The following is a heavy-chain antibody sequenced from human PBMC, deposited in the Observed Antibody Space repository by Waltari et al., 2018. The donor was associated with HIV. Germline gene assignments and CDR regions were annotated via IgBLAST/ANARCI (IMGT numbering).Heavy chain of an antibody. V-gene: IGHV3-21*01. J-gene: IGHJ4*02. CDR1: GCSFSDCR. D-gene: IGHD3-22*01. CDR3: ARGHYSDSSGYERKFDC. Sequence: EVQLVESGGGLAKTAGTSRVSCAAAGCSFSDCRMAWVRQAAGKGLEWLSSISSSDTFIYYGDSVRGRFTISRDNAKKSLYLQLNSLRDEDTAVYYCARGHYSDSSGYERKFDCWGQVTLVTVSS. CDR2: ISSSDTFI.